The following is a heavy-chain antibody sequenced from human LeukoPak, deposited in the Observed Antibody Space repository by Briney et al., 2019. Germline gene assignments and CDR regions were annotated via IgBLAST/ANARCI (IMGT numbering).Heavy chain of an antibody. CDR2: INPNSGGT. V-gene: IGHV1-2*02. J-gene: IGHJ4*02. D-gene: IGHD2-2*01. Sequence: ASVKVSCKASGYTFTGYYMHWVRQAPGQGLEWMGWINPNSGGTNYAQKFQGRVTMTRETSISTAYMELSRLRSDDTAVYYCARVKTPIVVVPAAIAFDYWGQGTLVTVSS. CDR1: GYTFTGYY. CDR3: ARVKTPIVVVPAAIAFDY.